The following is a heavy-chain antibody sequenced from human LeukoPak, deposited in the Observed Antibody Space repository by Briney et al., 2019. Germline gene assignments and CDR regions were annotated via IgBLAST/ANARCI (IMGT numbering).Heavy chain of an antibody. Sequence: PGGSLRLSCAASGFTFSTYSMNWVRQAPGKGLEWVSSISGSSTYIFYADSVKGRFTISRDNAQNSLYLQMSSLRAEDTAVYYCARYTFLGGGYYNYYFDYWGQGTLVPVSS. J-gene: IGHJ4*02. CDR3: ARYTFLGGGYYNYYFDY. V-gene: IGHV3-21*01. CDR1: GFTFSTYS. D-gene: IGHD1-26*01. CDR2: ISGSSTYI.